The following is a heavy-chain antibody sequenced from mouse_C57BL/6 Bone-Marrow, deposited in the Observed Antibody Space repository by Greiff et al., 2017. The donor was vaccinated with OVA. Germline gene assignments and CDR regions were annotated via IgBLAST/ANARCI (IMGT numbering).Heavy chain of an antibody. Sequence: VQLQQSGPELVRPGPSVKVSCKASGYAFTNYLIEWVKQRPGQGLAWIGVINPGSGGTTYNEKFQGKATLTADTSSSTAYMQLSSLTSEDAAVYFCERGVTYWGQGTLVTGSA. CDR2: INPGSGGT. V-gene: IGHV1-54*01. J-gene: IGHJ3*01. CDR3: ERGVTY. CDR1: GYAFTNYL.